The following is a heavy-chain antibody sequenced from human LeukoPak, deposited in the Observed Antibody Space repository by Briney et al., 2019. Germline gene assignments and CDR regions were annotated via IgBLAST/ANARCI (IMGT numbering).Heavy chain of an antibody. CDR2: ISSNGGST. CDR1: GFTFSSYA. J-gene: IGHJ4*02. Sequence: GGSLRLSCAASGFTFSSYAMHWVRQAPGKGLEYVSAISSNGGSTYYANSVKGRFTISRDNSKNTLYLQMGSLRAEDMAVYYCARDAGYCSGGSCPGYYFDYWGQGTLVTVSS. CDR3: ARDAGYCSGGSCPGYYFDY. V-gene: IGHV3-64*01. D-gene: IGHD2-15*01.